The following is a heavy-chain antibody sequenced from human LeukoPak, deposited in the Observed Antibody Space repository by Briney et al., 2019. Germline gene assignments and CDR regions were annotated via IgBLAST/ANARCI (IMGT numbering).Heavy chain of an antibody. J-gene: IGHJ6*03. CDR3: ARSVRSYGFYYYYYYMDV. D-gene: IGHD5-18*01. V-gene: IGHV4-59*01. Sequence: PSETLSLTCTVSGGSISSYYWSWIRQPPGKGLEWIGYIYYSGSTNYNPSLKSRVTISVDTSKNQFSLKLSSVTAADTAVYYCARSVRSYGFYYYYYYMDVWGKGTTVTISS. CDR1: GGSISSYY. CDR2: IYYSGST.